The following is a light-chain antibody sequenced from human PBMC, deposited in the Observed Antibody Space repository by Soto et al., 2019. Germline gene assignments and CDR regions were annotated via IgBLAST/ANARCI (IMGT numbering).Light chain of an antibody. CDR1: QDINKN. Sequence: DIQMTQSPSSLSASVGDRVTLTCQASQDINKNLIWYQQKPGKAPKLLIYDASDLETGVPSRFSGSGSGTGFTFTISSLQPEDFATYYCQQYESLPLTFGQGTKVDI. CDR3: QQYESLPLT. J-gene: IGKJ1*01. V-gene: IGKV1-33*01. CDR2: DAS.